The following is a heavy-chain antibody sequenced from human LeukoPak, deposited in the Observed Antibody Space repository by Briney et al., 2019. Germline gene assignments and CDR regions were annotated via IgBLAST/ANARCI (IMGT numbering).Heavy chain of an antibody. Sequence: GGSLRLSCAASGLSFSSYGMHWVRQAPGKGLEWVAIVWHDGSYQYYAESIKGRFTISRDNSRNTVYLQMNSLRAEDTAVYYCARWGIIGHDAFDVWGQGTVVTVSS. CDR1: GLSFSSYG. V-gene: IGHV3-33*08. D-gene: IGHD1-14*01. CDR2: VWHDGSYQ. CDR3: ARWGIIGHDAFDV. J-gene: IGHJ3*01.